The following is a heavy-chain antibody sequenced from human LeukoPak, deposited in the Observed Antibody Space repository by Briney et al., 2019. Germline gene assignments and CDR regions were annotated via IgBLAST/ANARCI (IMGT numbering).Heavy chain of an antibody. CDR3: ARLGAYDYVWGSYRHPGRLDY. D-gene: IGHD3-16*02. CDR2: INHSGST. J-gene: IGHJ4*02. V-gene: IGHV4-34*01. Sequence: SETLSLTCAVYGGSFSGYYWSWIRQPPGNGLEWIGEINHSGSTNYNPSLKSRVTISVDTSKNQFSLKLSSVTAADTAVYYCARLGAYDYVWGSYRHPGRLDYWGQGTLVTVSS. CDR1: GGSFSGYY.